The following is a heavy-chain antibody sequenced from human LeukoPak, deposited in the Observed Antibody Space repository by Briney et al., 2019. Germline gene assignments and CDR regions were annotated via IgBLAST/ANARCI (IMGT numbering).Heavy chain of an antibody. V-gene: IGHV3-23*01. CDR1: GFTFSSYA. CDR3: ANRPYSSSWFFDY. Sequence: GGSLRLSCAASGFTFSSYAMSWVRQAPGKGLEWVSGISGSGGSTYYADSVKGRFTISRDNSKNTVYVQMNSLRAEDTAVYYCANRPYSSSWFFDYWGQGTLVTVSS. J-gene: IGHJ4*02. D-gene: IGHD6-13*01. CDR2: ISGSGGST.